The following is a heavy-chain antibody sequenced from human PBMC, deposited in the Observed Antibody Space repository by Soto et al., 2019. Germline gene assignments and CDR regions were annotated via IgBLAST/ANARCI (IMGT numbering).Heavy chain of an antibody. J-gene: IGHJ4*02. CDR2: ISSSGATK. D-gene: IGHD3-22*01. CDR3: ARNHYHSSGYYYLDY. Sequence: PGGSLRLSCAASGFTLTTYNMNWVRQAPGKGLEWVSFISSSGATKYYADSVEGRFTIFRDNTKSTLYLEMNSLRDEDIAVYYCARNHYHSSGYYYLDYWGQGALVTVSS. CDR1: GFTLTTYN. V-gene: IGHV3-48*02.